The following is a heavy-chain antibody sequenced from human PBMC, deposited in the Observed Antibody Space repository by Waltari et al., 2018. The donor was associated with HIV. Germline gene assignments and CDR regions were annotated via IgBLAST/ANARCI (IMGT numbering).Heavy chain of an antibody. J-gene: IGHJ6*02. Sequence: LVQSGGGLVQPGGSLRLSCAASGFSFSDYWMHWVRQSPWKGLEWVSRITSDWGDANYADSVKGRVTGSRDNAKNTLFLEMSSLRVEDTAVYYCARDDYDFWSGPRRDKNYGMDVWGQGTAVTVSS. CDR2: ITSDWGDA. V-gene: IGHV3-74*01. CDR3: ARDDYDFWSGPRRDKNYGMDV. D-gene: IGHD3-3*01. CDR1: GFSFSDYW.